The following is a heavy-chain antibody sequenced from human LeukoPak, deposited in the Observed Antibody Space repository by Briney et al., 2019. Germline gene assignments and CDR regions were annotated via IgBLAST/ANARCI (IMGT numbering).Heavy chain of an antibody. V-gene: IGHV5-51*01. Sequence: GESLKISCHGSGYDFANYWIAWLRQMRGKGLELMGIIYPGDSDTNYSPSFRGQVTISADTSVGNAYLQWTSLKASDSAIYYCARLTRGFDGGKISSWDYWGQGSLVTVSS. CDR3: ARLTRGFDGGKISSWDY. CDR2: IYPGDSDT. J-gene: IGHJ4*02. CDR1: GYDFANYW. D-gene: IGHD4-23*01.